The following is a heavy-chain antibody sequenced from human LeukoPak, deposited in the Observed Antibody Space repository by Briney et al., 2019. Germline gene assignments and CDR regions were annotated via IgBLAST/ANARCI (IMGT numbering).Heavy chain of an antibody. CDR2: ISSSGSTI. D-gene: IGHD1-26*01. Sequence: GGSLRLSSAASGFTFSSYEMNWVRQAPGKGLEWVSYISSSGSTIYYADSVKGRFTISRDKAKNSLYLQMNSLRAEDTAVYYCARVEWIVGFDYWGQGTLVTVSS. CDR3: ARVEWIVGFDY. CDR1: GFTFSSYE. V-gene: IGHV3-48*03. J-gene: IGHJ4*02.